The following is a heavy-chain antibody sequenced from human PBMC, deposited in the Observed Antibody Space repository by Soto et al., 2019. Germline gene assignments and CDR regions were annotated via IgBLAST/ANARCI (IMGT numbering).Heavy chain of an antibody. CDR1: GFTFSNAW. V-gene: IGHV3-15*01. CDR3: TTDRVDTAMVTFDY. J-gene: IGHJ4*02. CDR2: IKSKTDGGTT. D-gene: IGHD5-18*01. Sequence: GGSLRLSCAASGFTFSNAWMSWVRQAPGKGLEWVGRIKSKTDGGTTDYAAPVKGRFTISRDDSKNTLYLQMNSLKTEDTAVYYCTTDRVDTAMVTFDYWGQGTLVTVSS.